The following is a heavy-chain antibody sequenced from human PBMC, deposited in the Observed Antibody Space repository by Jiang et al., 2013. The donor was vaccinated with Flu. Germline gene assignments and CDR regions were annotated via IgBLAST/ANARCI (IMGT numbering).Heavy chain of an antibody. CDR1: GYSFTSYW. J-gene: IGHJ4*02. V-gene: IGHV5-51*01. Sequence: SLRISCQGSGYSFTSYWIGWVRQMPGKGLEWMGIIYPGDSDTKYSPSSKARSPSQPTSPSGTAYLQWSSLKASDTATYYCARGGSSTPVNPNAYWGQGTLVTVSS. D-gene: IGHD6-6*01. CDR2: IYPGDSDT. CDR3: ARGGSSTPVNPNAY.